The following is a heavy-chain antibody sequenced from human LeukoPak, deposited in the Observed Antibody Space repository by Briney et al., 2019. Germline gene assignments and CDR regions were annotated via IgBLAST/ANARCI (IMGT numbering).Heavy chain of an antibody. CDR3: ARDPLRSSWSTYNNAMDV. D-gene: IGHD6-13*01. Sequence: GASVKVSCKASGYTFTSYGISWVRQAPGQGLEWMGWISAYNGNTNYAQKVQGRVTMTTDASTSTAYMELVSLTSDDTAVYYCARDPLRSSWSTYNNAMDVWGQGTTVTVS. V-gene: IGHV1-18*01. J-gene: IGHJ6*02. CDR1: GYTFTSYG. CDR2: ISAYNGNT.